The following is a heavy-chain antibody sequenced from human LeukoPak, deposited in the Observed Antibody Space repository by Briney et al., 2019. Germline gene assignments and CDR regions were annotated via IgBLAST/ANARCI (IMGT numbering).Heavy chain of an antibody. CDR2: VHLDGRT. D-gene: IGHD6-25*01. Sequence: PSETLSLTCGVSDGSVSSTNWWTWIRQPPGKGLEWIGEVHLDGRTNFNPSLKSRLTMSVDLSENHVSLKLTSVTAADTAVYYCAREGGFYRPLDYSDQGTLVTVSS. V-gene: IGHV4-4*02. CDR1: DGSVSSTNW. CDR3: AREGGFYRPLDY. J-gene: IGHJ4*02.